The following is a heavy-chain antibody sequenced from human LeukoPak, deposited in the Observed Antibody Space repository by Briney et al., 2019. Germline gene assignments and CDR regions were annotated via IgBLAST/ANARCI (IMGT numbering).Heavy chain of an antibody. CDR2: ISGSGGST. D-gene: IGHD5-18*01. Sequence: GGSLRLSCAASGFTFSSYAMSWVRQAPGKGLEWVSAISGSGGSTYYADSVKGRFTISRDNSENTLYLQMNSLRAEDTAVYYCANSPGYGYSYYFDYWGQGTLVTVSS. J-gene: IGHJ4*02. V-gene: IGHV3-23*01. CDR1: GFTFSSYA. CDR3: ANSPGYGYSYYFDY.